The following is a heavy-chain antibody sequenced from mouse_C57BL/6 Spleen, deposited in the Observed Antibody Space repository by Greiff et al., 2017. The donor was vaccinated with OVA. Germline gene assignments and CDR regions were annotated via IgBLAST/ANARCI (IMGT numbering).Heavy chain of an antibody. CDR2: IYPRDGST. CDR3: AKGGLGGWMFDY. Sequence: QVQLQQSDAELVKPGASVKISCKASGYTFTDHTIHWMKQRPEQGLEWIGYIYPRDGSTKYNEKFKGKATLTADKSSSTAYMQLNSLTSEDSAVFFFAKGGLGGWMFDYWGQGTTLTVSS. CDR1: GYTFTDHT. D-gene: IGHD2-3*01. J-gene: IGHJ2*01. V-gene: IGHV1-78*01.